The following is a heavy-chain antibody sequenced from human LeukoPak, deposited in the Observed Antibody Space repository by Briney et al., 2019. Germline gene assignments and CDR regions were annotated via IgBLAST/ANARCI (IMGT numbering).Heavy chain of an antibody. CDR1: GGSISSGGYY. Sequence: SETLSLTCTVSGGSISSGGYYWSWIRQHPGKGLEWIGYIYYSGSTYYNPSLKSRVTMSVDTSQNQFSLNLSSVAAADTAVYYCARLHGGKGQYYFDFWGQGTLVTVSS. CDR2: IYYSGST. V-gene: IGHV4-31*03. D-gene: IGHD4-23*01. CDR3: ARLHGGKGQYYFDF. J-gene: IGHJ4*02.